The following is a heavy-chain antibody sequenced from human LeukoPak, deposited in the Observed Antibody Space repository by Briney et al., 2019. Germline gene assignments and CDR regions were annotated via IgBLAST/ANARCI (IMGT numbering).Heavy chain of an antibody. CDR2: LAVGSCNT. V-gene: IGHV1-58*02. D-gene: IGHD3-22*01. J-gene: IGHJ4*02. CDR3: AAVFGSGYYYYFDY. Sequence: SVKVSCTASGFSFSSSSMQWVRQARGQRLEWIGWLAVGSCNTNYAQKFQGRVTITRDMSTSTAYMELSSLGSEDTALYYCAAVFGSGYYYYFDYWGQGALVTVSS. CDR1: GFSFSSSS.